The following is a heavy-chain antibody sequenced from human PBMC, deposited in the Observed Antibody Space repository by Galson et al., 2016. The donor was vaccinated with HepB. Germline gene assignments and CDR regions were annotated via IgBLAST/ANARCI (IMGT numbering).Heavy chain of an antibody. CDR1: GYSISGSSGYF. J-gene: IGHJ4*02. V-gene: IGHV4-38-2*02. CDR3: VRDTAYYRGGSDY. CDR2: ISHSGAT. D-gene: IGHD2-15*01. Sequence: ETLSLTCGVSGYSISGSSGYFWAWIRQPPGKGLEWIGSISHSGATYYNPSLRSRVFLSVDKSNNHFSLKLSSVTAADTALYYCVRDTAYYRGGSDYWGQGTLVTVSS.